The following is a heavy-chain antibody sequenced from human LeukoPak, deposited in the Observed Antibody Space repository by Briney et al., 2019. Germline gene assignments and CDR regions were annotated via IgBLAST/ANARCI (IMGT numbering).Heavy chain of an antibody. CDR2: ISRSSSYT. Sequence: SGGSLRLSCAASGFTFSDYYMSWIRQAPGMGLEWVSYISRSSSYTNYADSVKGRFTISRDNSKNMVYLQMNSLRAEDTALYYCARDIRSSWYDYWGQGTLVTVSS. D-gene: IGHD6-13*01. J-gene: IGHJ4*02. V-gene: IGHV3-11*06. CDR1: GFTFSDYY. CDR3: ARDIRSSWYDY.